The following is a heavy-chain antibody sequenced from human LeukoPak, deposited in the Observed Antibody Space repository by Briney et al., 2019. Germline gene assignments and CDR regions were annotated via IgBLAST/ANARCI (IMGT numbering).Heavy chain of an antibody. J-gene: IGHJ4*02. CDR3: ARDGMANGFGY. CDR1: GGSISSYY. V-gene: IGHV4-59*01. Sequence: SETLSLTCTASGGSISSYYWSWIRQPPGKGLEWIGYIYYSGSTNYNPSLKSRVTISVDTSKNQFSLKLSSVTAADTAVYYCARDGMANGFGYWGQGTLVTVSS. D-gene: IGHD5-24*01. CDR2: IYYSGST.